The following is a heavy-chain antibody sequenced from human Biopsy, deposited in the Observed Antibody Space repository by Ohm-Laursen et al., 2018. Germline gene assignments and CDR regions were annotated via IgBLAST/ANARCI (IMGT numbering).Heavy chain of an antibody. CDR1: GYTFPSYG. CDR2: ISAYNGNR. CDR3: AREEDNSGYDYYGMDV. J-gene: IGHJ6*02. D-gene: IGHD3-22*01. Sequence: SSVKVSCKASGYTFPSYGISWVRQAPGQGLEWMGWISAYNGNRNYAQKFQGRVTMTTDTSTSTAYMELRSLRSDDTAVYFCAREEDNSGYDYYGMDVWGQGTTVTVSS. V-gene: IGHV1-18*01.